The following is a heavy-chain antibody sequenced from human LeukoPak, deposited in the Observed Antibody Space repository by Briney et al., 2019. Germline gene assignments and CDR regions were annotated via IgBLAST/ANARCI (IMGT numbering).Heavy chain of an antibody. CDR2: MYYSGST. CDR3: ARHLRTTSWFDY. CDR1: GGSISSSSYD. D-gene: IGHD2-2*01. V-gene: IGHV4-39*01. J-gene: IGHJ4*02. Sequence: SETLSLTCTVSGGSISSSSYDWGWIRQPPGKGLEWIGSMYYSGSTYYNPSLKGRVTISLDTSKNQFSLRLSSVTAADTAVYYCARHLRTTSWFDYWGQGTLVTVSS.